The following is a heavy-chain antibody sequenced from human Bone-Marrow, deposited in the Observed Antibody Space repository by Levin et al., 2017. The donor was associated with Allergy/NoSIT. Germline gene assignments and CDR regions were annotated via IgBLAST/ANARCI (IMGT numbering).Heavy chain of an antibody. Sequence: LSLTCAVSGFTFSDYYMDWVRQAPGKGLEWVGRIRNKDHSYATEYAASVKGRFTISGDDSKNSLFLQMNSLETEDTAVYYCAREKGGRAYNFDCWGQGTLVTVSS. J-gene: IGHJ4*02. CDR2: IRNKDHSYAT. CDR3: AREKGGRAYNFDC. V-gene: IGHV3-72*01. CDR1: GFTFSDYY. D-gene: IGHD4-11*01.